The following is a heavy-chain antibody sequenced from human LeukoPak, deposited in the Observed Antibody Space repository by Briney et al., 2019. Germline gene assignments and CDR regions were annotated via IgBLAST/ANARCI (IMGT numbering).Heavy chain of an antibody. J-gene: IGHJ4*02. CDR1: GFTFSTYE. CDR2: ISGSGGST. D-gene: IGHD6-19*01. Sequence: GGSLRLSCAASGFTFSTYEMNWVRQAPGKGLEWVSAISGSGGSTYYADSVKGRFTISRDNSKNTMYLQMNSLRAEDTAVYFCAKEALPGIAVAGRVYWGQGTLVTVSS. CDR3: AKEALPGIAVAGRVY. V-gene: IGHV3-23*01.